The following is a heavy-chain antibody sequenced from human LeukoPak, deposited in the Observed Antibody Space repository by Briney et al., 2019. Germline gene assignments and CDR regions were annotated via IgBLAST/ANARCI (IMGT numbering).Heavy chain of an antibody. J-gene: IGHJ3*02. CDR3: AVVVVPAAELVPDAFDI. Sequence: PGGSLRLSCAASGFTFSSYEMNWVRQAPGKGLEWVSYISSSGSTIYYADSVKGRFTVSRGNAKNSLYLQMNSLRAEDTAVYYCAVVVVPAAELVPDAFDIWGQGTMVTVSS. V-gene: IGHV3-48*03. CDR2: ISSSGSTI. CDR1: GFTFSSYE. D-gene: IGHD2-2*01.